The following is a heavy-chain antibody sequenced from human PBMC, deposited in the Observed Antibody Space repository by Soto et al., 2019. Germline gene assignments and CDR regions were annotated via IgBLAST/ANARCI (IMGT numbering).Heavy chain of an antibody. CDR1: GYTFTGYY. CDR2: INPNSGGT. CDR3: ARAIARVYYGMDV. V-gene: IGHV1-2*04. Sequence: ASVKVSCKASGYTFTGYYMHWVRQAPGQGLEWMGWINPNSGGTNYAQKFQGWVTMTRDTSISTAYMELSRLRSDDTAVYYRARAIARVYYGMDVWGQGTTVTVSS. D-gene: IGHD6-6*01. J-gene: IGHJ6*02.